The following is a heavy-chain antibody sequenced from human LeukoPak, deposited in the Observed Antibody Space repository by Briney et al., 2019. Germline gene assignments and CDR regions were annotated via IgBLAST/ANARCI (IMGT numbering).Heavy chain of an antibody. CDR2: ISHRGRT. Sequence: SETLSLTCVVYGGSVSGYYWSWIRQPPETGVEWIGEISHRGRTHYTPSLQSRVTMSVDTSKNQFALNLNSVTAADTAVYYCARVPLRFLEPFDYWGQGILVTVSS. CDR1: GGSVSGYY. V-gene: IGHV4-34*01. D-gene: IGHD3-3*01. CDR3: ARVPLRFLEPFDY. J-gene: IGHJ4*02.